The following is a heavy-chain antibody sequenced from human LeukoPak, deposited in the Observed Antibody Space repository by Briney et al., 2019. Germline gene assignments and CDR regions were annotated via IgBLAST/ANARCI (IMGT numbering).Heavy chain of an antibody. Sequence: GESLKISCKGSGYIFTNYWIAWVRQMPGKGLEWMGIIYPGDSDIGYSPSFQGQVTLSADKSTTTAYLQWSSLKASDTAMYYRVRRMYSGRHYYYYGLDVWGQGTTVTVSS. J-gene: IGHJ6*02. CDR1: GYIFTNYW. V-gene: IGHV5-51*01. CDR2: IYPGDSDI. CDR3: VRRMYSGRHYYYYGLDV. D-gene: IGHD1-26*01.